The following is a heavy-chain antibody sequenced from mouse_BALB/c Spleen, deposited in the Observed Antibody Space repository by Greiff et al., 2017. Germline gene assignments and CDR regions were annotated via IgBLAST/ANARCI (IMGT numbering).Heavy chain of an antibody. CDR2: ISYSGST. CDR3: ARSYDYDRYFDV. V-gene: IGHV3-2*02. D-gene: IGHD2-4*01. J-gene: IGHJ1*01. CDR1: GYSITSDYA. Sequence: VQLKESGPGLEKPSQSLSLTCTVTGYSITSDYAWNWIRQFPGNKLEWMGYISYSGSTSYNPSLKSRISITRDTSKNQFFLQLNSVTTEDTATYYCARSYDYDRYFDVWGAGTTVTVSS.